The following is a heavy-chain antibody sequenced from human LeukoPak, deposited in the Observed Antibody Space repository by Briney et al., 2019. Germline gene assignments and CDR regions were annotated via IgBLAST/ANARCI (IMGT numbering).Heavy chain of an antibody. V-gene: IGHV3-7*01. CDR2: IKQDGSEK. CDR1: GFTFTKYW. D-gene: IGHD2-2*01. CDR3: ARGLDCRSTSCYLDN. Sequence: PGGSLRLSCVASGFTFTKYWMTWVRQAPGKGLEWVANIKQDGSEKFYVDSVKGRFTISRDNAKNSLDLQINSLGAEDTAVYYCARGLDCRSTSCYLDNWGQGTLVTVSS. J-gene: IGHJ4*02.